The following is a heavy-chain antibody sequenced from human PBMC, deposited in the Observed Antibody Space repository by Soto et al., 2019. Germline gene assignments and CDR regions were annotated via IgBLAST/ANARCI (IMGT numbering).Heavy chain of an antibody. Sequence: GGSLRLSCAASGFTFSSYAMHWVRQAPGKGLEYVSAISSNGGSTYYANSVKGRFTISRDNSKNTLYLQMGSLRAEDMAVYYCARVARDYGDYAFDYWGQGTLVTVSS. J-gene: IGHJ4*02. D-gene: IGHD4-17*01. CDR1: GFTFSSYA. CDR3: ARVARDYGDYAFDY. CDR2: ISSNGGST. V-gene: IGHV3-64*01.